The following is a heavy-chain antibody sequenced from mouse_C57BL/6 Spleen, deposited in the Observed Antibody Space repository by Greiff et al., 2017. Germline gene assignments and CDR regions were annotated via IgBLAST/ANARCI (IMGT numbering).Heavy chain of an antibody. CDR1: GYTFTDYY. CDR2: IYPGSGNT. J-gene: IGHJ3*01. Sequence: VQLQQSGAELVRPGASVKLSCKASGYTFTDYYINWVKQRPGQGLEWIARIYPGSGNTYYNENFKGKATLTAEKSSSTAYMQLSSLTSEDSAVYFCANYYSSSYGFAYWVQGTLVTVSA. CDR3: ANYYSSSYGFAY. V-gene: IGHV1-76*01. D-gene: IGHD1-1*01.